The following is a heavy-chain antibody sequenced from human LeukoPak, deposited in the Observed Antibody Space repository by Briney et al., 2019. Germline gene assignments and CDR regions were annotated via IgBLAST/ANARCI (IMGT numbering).Heavy chain of an antibody. CDR1: GGSISSYY. J-gene: IGHJ4*02. V-gene: IGHV4-59*12. D-gene: IGHD4-17*01. Sequence: KPSETLSLTCTVSGGSISSYYWSWIRQPPGKGLEWIGYIYYSGSTNYNPSLKSRVTISVDTSKNQFSLKPSSVTAADTAVYYCARVDDYGDYPHDYWGQGTLVTVSS. CDR2: IYYSGST. CDR3: ARVDDYGDYPHDY.